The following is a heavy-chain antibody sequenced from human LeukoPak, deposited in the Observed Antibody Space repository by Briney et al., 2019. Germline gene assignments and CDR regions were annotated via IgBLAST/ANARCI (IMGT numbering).Heavy chain of an antibody. D-gene: IGHD2-2*01. CDR2: IYTSGST. CDR3: ARSLVVPAAILYYYYGMDV. J-gene: IGHJ6*02. V-gene: IGHV4-61*02. Sequence: SETLSLTCTVSGGSIRSGSYYWSWIRQPAGKGLEWIGRIYTSGSTNYNPSLKSRVTISVDTSKNQFSLKLSSVTAADTAVYYCARSLVVPAAILYYYYGMDVWGQGTTVTVSS. CDR1: GGSIRSGSYY.